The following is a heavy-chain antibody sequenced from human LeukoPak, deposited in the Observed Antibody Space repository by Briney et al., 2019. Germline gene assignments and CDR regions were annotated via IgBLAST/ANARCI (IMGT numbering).Heavy chain of an antibody. J-gene: IGHJ4*02. Sequence: GGSLRLSCAASGFTFSGSAMHWVRQASGKGLEWVGRIRSKANSYATAYAASVKGRFTISRDDSKNTAYLQMYSLKTEDTAVYYCTPTHNTAMFQFDYRGQGTLVTVSS. V-gene: IGHV3-73*01. CDR3: TPTHNTAMFQFDY. CDR1: GFTFSGSA. CDR2: IRSKANSYAT. D-gene: IGHD5-18*01.